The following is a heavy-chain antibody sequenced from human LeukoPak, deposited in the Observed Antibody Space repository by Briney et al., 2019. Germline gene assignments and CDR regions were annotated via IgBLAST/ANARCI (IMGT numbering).Heavy chain of an antibody. Sequence: GGSLRLSCAASGLTFSSYSMNWVRQAPGKGLEWVSSISSSSSYIYYADSVKGRFTISRDNAKNSLYLQMNSLRVEDTAVYYCVPLNWNPPGDFDRWGQGTLVTVSS. D-gene: IGHD1-20*01. V-gene: IGHV3-21*01. CDR1: GLTFSSYS. J-gene: IGHJ4*02. CDR2: ISSSSSYI. CDR3: VPLNWNPPGDFDR.